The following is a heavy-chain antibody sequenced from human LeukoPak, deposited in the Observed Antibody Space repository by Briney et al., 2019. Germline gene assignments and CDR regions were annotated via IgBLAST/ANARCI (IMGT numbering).Heavy chain of an antibody. CDR1: GFTFSAYA. D-gene: IGHD6-19*01. V-gene: IGHV3-23*01. Sequence: GGSLRLSCAASGFTFSAYAMSWVRQAPGKGLEWVSAISVSGGGTYYADSVKGRFTISRDNAKNTLYLQMNNLRAEDTAVYYCARVPYSSGSFDYWGQGSLVTVSS. J-gene: IGHJ4*02. CDR3: ARVPYSSGSFDY. CDR2: ISVSGGGT.